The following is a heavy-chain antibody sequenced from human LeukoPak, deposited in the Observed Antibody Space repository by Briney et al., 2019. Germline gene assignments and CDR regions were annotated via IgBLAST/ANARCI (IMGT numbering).Heavy chain of an antibody. Sequence: GGSLRLSCAASGFTVSSNCMSWVRQAPGKGLEWVSVIYSGGSTYYADSVKGRFTISRDNSKNTLYLQMNSLRAEDTDVYYCARAFHTRGVDYWGQGTLVTVSS. V-gene: IGHV3-53*01. CDR2: IYSGGST. CDR3: ARAFHTRGVDY. D-gene: IGHD2/OR15-2a*01. J-gene: IGHJ4*02. CDR1: GFTVSSNC.